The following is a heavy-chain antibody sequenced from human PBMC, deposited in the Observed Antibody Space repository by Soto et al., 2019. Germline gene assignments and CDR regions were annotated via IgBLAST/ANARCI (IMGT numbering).Heavy chain of an antibody. Sequence: EVQVLESGGGLVQPGGSLRLSCAASGFTFSSYAMSWVRQAPGKGLEWVSTISGSGGSTYNADSVKGRFTISRDNSKNTLYLQRNSLRAEDTAIYYCAKGVGAAGTYWGQGTLVTVSS. CDR3: AKGVGAAGTY. CDR1: GFTFSSYA. D-gene: IGHD6-13*01. V-gene: IGHV3-23*01. J-gene: IGHJ4*02. CDR2: ISGSGGST.